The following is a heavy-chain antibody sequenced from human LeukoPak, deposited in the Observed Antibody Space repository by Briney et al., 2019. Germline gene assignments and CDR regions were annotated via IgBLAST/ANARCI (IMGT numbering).Heavy chain of an antibody. CDR1: GYSFTSFW. CDR3: ARGDRDRGVFDY. CDR2: IYPGESDT. Sequence: HGEALKISWKGSGYSFTSFWIAWVRPMPGKGLEWMGIIYPGESDTRYSPSFQGQVTISADKSISTAYLQWSSLKASDTAMYYCARGDRDRGVFDYWGQGTLVTVSS. D-gene: IGHD1-14*01. J-gene: IGHJ4*02. V-gene: IGHV5-51*01.